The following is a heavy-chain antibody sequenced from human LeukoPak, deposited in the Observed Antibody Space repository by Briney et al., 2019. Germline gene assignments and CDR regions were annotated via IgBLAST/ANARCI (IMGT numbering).Heavy chain of an antibody. J-gene: IGHJ4*02. CDR1: GYTFTSYA. D-gene: IGHD3-22*01. CDR3: AREEDSSGYYGTDTRFDY. CDR2: INAGNGNT. Sequence: ASVKVSCKASGYTFTSYAMHWVRQAPGQRLEWMGWINAGNGNTKYSQKFQGRVTMTRDTSTSTVYMELSSLRSEDTAVYYCAREEDSSGYYGTDTRFDYWGQGTLVTVSS. V-gene: IGHV1-3*01.